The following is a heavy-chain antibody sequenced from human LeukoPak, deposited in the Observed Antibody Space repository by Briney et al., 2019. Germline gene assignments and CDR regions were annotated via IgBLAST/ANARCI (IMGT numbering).Heavy chain of an antibody. V-gene: IGHV4-61*02. CDR3: ARVWGGEYYHYMDV. CDR1: GGSFSSGSYY. J-gene: IGHJ6*03. Sequence: SQTLSLTCTVSGGSFSSGSYYWSWIRQPAGKGLEWIGRIYTSGSTNYSPSLKSRVTISVDTSKNQFSLKLSSVTAADTAVYYCARVWGGEYYHYMDVWGKGTTVTISS. D-gene: IGHD3-10*01. CDR2: IYTSGST.